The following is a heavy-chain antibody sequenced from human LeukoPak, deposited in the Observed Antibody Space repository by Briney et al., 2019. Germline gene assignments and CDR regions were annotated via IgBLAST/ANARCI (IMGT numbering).Heavy chain of an antibody. CDR2: ISGSGGST. J-gene: IGHJ4*02. V-gene: IGHV3-23*01. CDR1: GFTFSSYA. Sequence: GGSLRLSCAASGFTFSSYAMSWVRQAPGKGLEWVSAISGSGGSTYYADSVKGRFTISRHNSKNTLYLQMNSLRAEDTAVYYCAKYTASSRPFWSGYYPLGYFDYWGQGTLVTVSS. D-gene: IGHD3-3*01. CDR3: AKYTASSRPFWSGYYPLGYFDY.